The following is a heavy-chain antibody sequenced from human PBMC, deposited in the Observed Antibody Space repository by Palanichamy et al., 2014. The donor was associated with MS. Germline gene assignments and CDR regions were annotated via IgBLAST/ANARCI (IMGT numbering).Heavy chain of an antibody. CDR1: GFTFSSYE. CDR3: ARGGETMIDPKGPIDY. J-gene: IGHJ4*02. D-gene: IGHD3-22*01. Sequence: EVQLVEVWGRLGTASEGPSRLSCAASGFTFSSYEMNWVRQAPGKGLEWVSYISSSGSTIYYADSVKGRFTISRDNAKNSLYLQMNSLRAEDTAVYYCARGGETMIDPKGPIDYWGQGTLVTVSS. V-gene: IGHV3-48*03. CDR2: ISSSGSTI.